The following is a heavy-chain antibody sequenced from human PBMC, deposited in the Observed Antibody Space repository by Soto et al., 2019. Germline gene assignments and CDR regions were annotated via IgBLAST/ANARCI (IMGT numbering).Heavy chain of an antibody. V-gene: IGHV3-48*03. CDR2: ISSSGSTI. CDR3: ARDAGQLVLAFDY. Sequence: GGSLRLSCAASGFTFSSYEMNWVRQAPGKGLGWVPYISSSGSTIYYADSVKGRFTISRDNAKNSLYLQMNSLRAEDTAVYYCARDAGQLVLAFDYWGQGTLVTVSS. D-gene: IGHD6-6*01. CDR1: GFTFSSYE. J-gene: IGHJ4*02.